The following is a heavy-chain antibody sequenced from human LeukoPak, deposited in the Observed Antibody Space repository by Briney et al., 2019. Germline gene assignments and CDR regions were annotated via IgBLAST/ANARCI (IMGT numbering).Heavy chain of an antibody. CDR2: INPNSGGT. Sequence: ASVKVSCKASGYTFTGYYMHWVRQAPGQGLEWMGWINPNSGGTNYAQKFQGRVTMNRDTSISKAYMELSRLRSDDTAVYYCARGYSSSWANYYYYYYMDVWGKGTTVTVSS. CDR1: GYTFTGYY. CDR3: ARGYSSSWANYYYYYYMDV. D-gene: IGHD6-13*01. J-gene: IGHJ6*03. V-gene: IGHV1-2*02.